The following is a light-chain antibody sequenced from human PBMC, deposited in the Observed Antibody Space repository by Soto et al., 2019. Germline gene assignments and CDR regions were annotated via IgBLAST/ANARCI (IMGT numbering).Light chain of an antibody. CDR3: QQLNSYPLT. V-gene: IGKV1-9*01. Sequence: DIQLTQSPSFLSASVGDRVTITCRASQGISSYLAWYQQKPGKAPKLLIYAASTLQSGVPSRFSGGGSGTEFTLTISSLQPEDFATYYCQQLNSYPLTFGRGTKVEIK. CDR2: AAS. J-gene: IGKJ1*01. CDR1: QGISSY.